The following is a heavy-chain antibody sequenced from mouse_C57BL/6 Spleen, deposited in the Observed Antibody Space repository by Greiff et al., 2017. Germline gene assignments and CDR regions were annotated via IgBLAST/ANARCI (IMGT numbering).Heavy chain of an antibody. D-gene: IGHD2-3*01. CDR2: IDPSDSET. J-gene: IGHJ3*01. V-gene: IGHV1-52*01. CDR1: GYTFTSYW. CDR3: ARKGNGYSFAY. Sequence: VQLQQPGAELVRPGSSVKLSCKASGYTFTSYWMHWVKQRPIQGLEWIGNIDPSDSETHYNQKFKDKATLTVDKSSSTAYMQLSSLTSEDSAVYYCARKGNGYSFAYWGQGTLVTVSA.